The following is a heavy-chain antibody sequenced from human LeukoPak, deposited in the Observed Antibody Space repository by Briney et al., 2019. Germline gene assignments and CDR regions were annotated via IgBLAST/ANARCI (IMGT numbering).Heavy chain of an antibody. CDR1: GYSISSGYY. CDR2: IYHSGST. D-gene: IGHD2-2*01. V-gene: IGHV4-38-2*02. Sequence: PSETLSLTCTVSGYSISSGYYWGWIRRPPGKGLEWIGSIYHSGSTYYNPSLKSRVTISVDTSKNQFSLKLSSVTAADTAVYYCARDCSSTSCRRGWFDPWGQGTLVTVSS. J-gene: IGHJ5*02. CDR3: ARDCSSTSCRRGWFDP.